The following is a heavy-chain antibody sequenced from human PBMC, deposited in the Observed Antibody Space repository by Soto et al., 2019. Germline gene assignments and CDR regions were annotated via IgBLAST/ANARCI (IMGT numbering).Heavy chain of an antibody. Sequence: EVQLLESGGGLVQPGGSLTLSCAAAGFTFSIYAMSWVRQARGKGLEWVSAISGSGGSTYYADSVKGRFTISRDNSTNTLYLKMNSMRADDTAVYYCAKATRGGAATLIRDYWGQGTLVTVSS. V-gene: IGHV3-23*01. CDR2: ISGSGGST. J-gene: IGHJ4*02. D-gene: IGHD6-13*01. CDR1: GFTFSIYA. CDR3: AKATRGGAATLIRDY.